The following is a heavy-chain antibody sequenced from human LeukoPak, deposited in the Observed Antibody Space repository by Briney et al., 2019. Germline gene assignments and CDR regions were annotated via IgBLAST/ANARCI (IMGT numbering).Heavy chain of an antibody. D-gene: IGHD3-10*01. CDR1: GFTFSNYV. CDR2: IGGGGAT. Sequence: PGGSLRLSCAASGFTFSNYVISWVRQAPGKGLEWVSAIGGGGATHYADYVKGRFTISRDNSKNTLYLQMNSLKTEDTAVYYCTRQDSLQWFGEPPEAFDIWGRGTMVTVSS. V-gene: IGHV3-23*01. J-gene: IGHJ3*02. CDR3: TRQDSLQWFGEPPEAFDI.